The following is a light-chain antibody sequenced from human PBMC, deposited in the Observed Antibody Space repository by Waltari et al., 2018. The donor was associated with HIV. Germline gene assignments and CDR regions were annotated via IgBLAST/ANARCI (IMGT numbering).Light chain of an antibody. CDR1: QGVSVW. J-gene: IGKJ3*01. V-gene: IGKV1-12*01. CDR2: KTS. CDR3: LQAHSFPLT. Sequence: DIQMTHSPSSVYASVGNRVTITCRASQGVSVWVDWYQRRPGKAPKLLIHKTSRLYSGVPSRFSGSGSGSEFTLTINNLQPEDLATYYCLQAHSFPLTFGPGTTVEI.